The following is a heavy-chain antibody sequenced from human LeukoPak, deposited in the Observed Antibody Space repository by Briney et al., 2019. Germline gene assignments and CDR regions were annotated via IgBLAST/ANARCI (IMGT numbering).Heavy chain of an antibody. J-gene: IGHJ6*02. CDR3: AREQGWTKKYYGMDV. Sequence: GGSLRLSCEVSGFTFSSYWLTWVRQAPGKGLEWVANIKQDGSATYYVDSVKGRFIISRDNAKNALYLHMSSLRAEDTAVYYCAREQGWTKKYYGMDVWGQGTTVTVSS. V-gene: IGHV3-7*01. CDR1: GFTFSSYW. CDR2: IKQDGSAT. D-gene: IGHD3/OR15-3a*01.